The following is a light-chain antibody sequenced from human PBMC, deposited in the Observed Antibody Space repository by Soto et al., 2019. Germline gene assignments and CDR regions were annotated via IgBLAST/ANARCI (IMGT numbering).Light chain of an antibody. Sequence: DIQMPQSPSTLSASVGDSVTITGRASQSISSWLAWYQQKPGKAPKLLIYDASSLESGVPSRFSGSGSGTEFTLTISCLQSEDFATYYCQQYYSFPWTFGQGNEVDIK. V-gene: IGKV1-5*01. CDR2: DAS. CDR3: QQYYSFPWT. CDR1: QSISSW. J-gene: IGKJ1*01.